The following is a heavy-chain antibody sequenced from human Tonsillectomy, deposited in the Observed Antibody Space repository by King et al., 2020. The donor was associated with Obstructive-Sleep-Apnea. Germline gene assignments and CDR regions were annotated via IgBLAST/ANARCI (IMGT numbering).Heavy chain of an antibody. CDR1: GGSISSYY. CDR2: IYYSGST. V-gene: IGHV4-59*01. J-gene: IGHJ4*02. CDR3: ARVLVGSGVARLDY. D-gene: IGHD1-26*01. Sequence: VQLQESGPGLVKPSETLSLTCTVSGGSISSYYWSWIRQPPGKGLEWIGYIYYSGSTNYNPSLKSRVTISVDTSKNQFSLKLSSVTAADTAVYYCARVLVGSGVARLDYWGQGTLVTVSS.